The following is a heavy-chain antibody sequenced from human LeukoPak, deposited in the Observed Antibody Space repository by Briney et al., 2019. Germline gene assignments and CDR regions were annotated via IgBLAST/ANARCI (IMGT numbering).Heavy chain of an antibody. CDR3: ARADYYYDSSGYYFRDAFDI. Sequence: SETLSLTCTVSGGSISSYYWSWIRQPPGKGLEWIGYIYYSGSTNYNPSLKSRVTISVDTSKNQFSLKLSSVTAADTAVYYCARADYYYDSSGYYFRDAFDIWGQGTMVTVSS. D-gene: IGHD3-22*01. CDR2: IYYSGST. J-gene: IGHJ3*02. CDR1: GGSISSYY. V-gene: IGHV4-59*01.